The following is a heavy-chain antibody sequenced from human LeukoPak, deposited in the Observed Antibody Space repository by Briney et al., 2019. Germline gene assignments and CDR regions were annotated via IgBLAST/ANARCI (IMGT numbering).Heavy chain of an antibody. D-gene: IGHD4-23*01. Sequence: ASVKVSCKASGYTFTGYYMHWVRQAPGQGLEWMGWINPNSGGTNYAQKFQGRVTMTRDTSISTAYMELSRLRSDDTAVYYCARGTFSGGKTGYYFDYWGQGTLVTVSS. CDR2: INPNSGGT. CDR1: GYTFTGYY. CDR3: ARGTFSGGKTGYYFDY. V-gene: IGHV1-2*02. J-gene: IGHJ4*02.